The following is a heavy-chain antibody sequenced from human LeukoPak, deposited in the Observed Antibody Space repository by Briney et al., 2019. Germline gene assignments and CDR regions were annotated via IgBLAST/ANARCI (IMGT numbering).Heavy chain of an antibody. J-gene: IGHJ4*02. CDR1: GFTFGDYA. CDR3: TRAPGIAVAPYDY. CDR2: IRSKAYGGTT. Sequence: GGSLRLSCTASGFTFGDYAMSWFRQAPGKGLEWVGFIRSKAYGGTTEYAASVKGRFTISRDDSKSIAYLQMNSLKTEDTAVYYCTRAPGIAVAPYDYWGQGTLVTVSS. D-gene: IGHD6-19*01. V-gene: IGHV3-49*03.